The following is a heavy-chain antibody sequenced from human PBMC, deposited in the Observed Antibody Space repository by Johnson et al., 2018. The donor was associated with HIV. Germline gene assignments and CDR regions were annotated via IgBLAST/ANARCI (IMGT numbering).Heavy chain of an antibody. D-gene: IGHD2-2*01. CDR2: ISYDGSNK. Sequence: QVQLVESGGGVVQPGRSLRLSCAASGFTFSSYGMHWVRQAPGKGLEWVAVISYDGSNKYYADSVKGRFTISRDNSKNTLYLQMNSLRAEDTAVYYCATPRSEYQPDDAFDIWGQGTMVTVSS. V-gene: IGHV3-30*03. CDR3: ATPRSEYQPDDAFDI. J-gene: IGHJ3*02. CDR1: GFTFSSYG.